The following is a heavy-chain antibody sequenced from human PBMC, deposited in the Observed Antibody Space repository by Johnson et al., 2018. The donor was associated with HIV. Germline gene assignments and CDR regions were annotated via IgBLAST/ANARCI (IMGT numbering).Heavy chain of an antibody. CDR2: ISYDGSNK. CDR3: ARDTYTHRTTVTESAFDI. D-gene: IGHD4-11*01. J-gene: IGHJ3*02. CDR1: GFTFSSYA. Sequence: QVQLVESGGGVVQPGRSLRLSCAASGFTFSSYAMHWVRQAPGKGLEWVAVISYDGSNKYYADSVKGRFTISRDNSKNTLYLQMNSLRAEDTALYYCARDTYTHRTTVTESAFDIWGQGTMVTVSS. V-gene: IGHV3-30*04.